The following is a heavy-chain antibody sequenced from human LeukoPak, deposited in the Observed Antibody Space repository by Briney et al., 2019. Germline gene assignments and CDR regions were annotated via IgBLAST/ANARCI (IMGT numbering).Heavy chain of an antibody. J-gene: IGHJ6*02. D-gene: IGHD1-26*01. CDR3: ARGRVGATRTPYGMDV. V-gene: IGHV3-15*07. CDR1: GFTFNDAW. CDR2: IKKKTDGGAA. Sequence: GGSLRLSCAASGFTFNDAWMNWVRQAPGKGLEWVGRIKKKTDGGAADYAAPVKGRFTISRDDSKNMLYLQMNSLKTEDTAVYYCARGRVGATRTPYGMDVWGQGTTVTVSS.